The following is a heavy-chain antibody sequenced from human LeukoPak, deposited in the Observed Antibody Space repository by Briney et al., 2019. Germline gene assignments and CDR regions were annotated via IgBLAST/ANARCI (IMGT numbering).Heavy chain of an antibody. V-gene: IGHV3-23*01. D-gene: IGHD3-16*01. J-gene: IGHJ2*01. CDR1: GFTFSSYA. CDR3: PKEPNWGPNTCYSNL. CDR2: ISGSGGST. Sequence: PGGSLRLSCAASGFTFSSYAMSWVRQAPGKGLEWVSAISGSGGSTYYADSVKGRFTISRDNSKNTLYLQMNSLRAEDTAVYYCPKEPNWGPNTCYSNLWARATLVTVSS.